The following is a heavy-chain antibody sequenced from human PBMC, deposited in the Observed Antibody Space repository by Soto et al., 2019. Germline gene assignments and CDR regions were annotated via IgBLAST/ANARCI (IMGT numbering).Heavy chain of an antibody. CDR3: ARRYL. CDR2: ISEDGSEK. D-gene: IGHD2-2*02. CDR1: GFTFSNYW. J-gene: IGHJ4*03. V-gene: IGHV3-7*05. Sequence: GGSLRLSCVASGFTFSNYWMSWVRQAPGRGPEWVASISEDGSEKDFVDSVKGRFTISRDNADNSLYLQMNSLRAEDTAVYYCARRYLWGHGTQVTVSS.